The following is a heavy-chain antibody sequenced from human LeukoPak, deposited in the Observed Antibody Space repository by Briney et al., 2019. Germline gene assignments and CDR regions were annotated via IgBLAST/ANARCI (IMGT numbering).Heavy chain of an antibody. CDR1: GGTFSSYA. Sequence: SVRVSCKASGGTFSSYAISWVRQAPGQGLEWMGRIIPIFGTANYAQKFQGRVTITTDESTSTAYMELSSLRSEDTAVYYCASHLVYGPGSYYNGLGESNYWGQGTLVTVSS. CDR2: IIPIFGTA. V-gene: IGHV1-69*05. CDR3: ASHLVYGPGSYYNGLGESNY. J-gene: IGHJ4*02. D-gene: IGHD3-10*01.